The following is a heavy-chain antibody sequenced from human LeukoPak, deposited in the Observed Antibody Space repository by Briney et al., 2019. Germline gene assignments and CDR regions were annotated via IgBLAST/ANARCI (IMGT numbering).Heavy chain of an antibody. CDR2: IYYSGST. D-gene: IGHD2-15*01. V-gene: IGHV4-30-4*01. CDR3: ARDLGIGYCSGGSCYNFYGMDV. Sequence: SETLSPTCTVSGGSISSGDYYWRWIRQPPGKGLEWIGYIYYSGSTYYNPSLKSRVTISVDTSKNQFSLKLSSVTAADTAVYYCARDLGIGYCSGGSCYNFYGMDVRGQGTTVTVSS. J-gene: IGHJ6*02. CDR1: GGSISSGDYY.